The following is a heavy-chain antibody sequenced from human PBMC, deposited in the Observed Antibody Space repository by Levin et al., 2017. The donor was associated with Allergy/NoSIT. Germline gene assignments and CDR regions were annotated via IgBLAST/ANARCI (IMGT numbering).Heavy chain of an antibody. D-gene: IGHD2-2*01. V-gene: IGHV4-59*01. J-gene: IGHJ3*01. CDR3: ARHPSAMSAFDV. CDR2: VFYSGST. Sequence: NPSETLSLTCTVSGGSINSYYWSWIRQPPGKGLEWIGFVFYSGSTKYNSYPSLESRVTMSADTSNNYFSLRLSSVTAADTAVYYCARHPSAMSAFDVWGQGTMVTVSS. CDR1: GGSINSYY.